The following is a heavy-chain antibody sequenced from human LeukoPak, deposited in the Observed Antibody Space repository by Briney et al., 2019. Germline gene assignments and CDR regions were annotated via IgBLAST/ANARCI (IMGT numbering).Heavy chain of an antibody. V-gene: IGHV3-21*01. CDR3: AKDWNFQD. CDR1: GFTLSSYS. CDR2: ITSSSSYI. Sequence: GGSLRLSCAASGFTLSSYSMNWVRQAPGKGLEWVSSITSSSSYIYYADSVKGRFTISRDNSKNTVYLQMNSLRAEDTAVYYCAKDWNFQDWGQGTLVTVSS. D-gene: IGHD3-3*01. J-gene: IGHJ1*01.